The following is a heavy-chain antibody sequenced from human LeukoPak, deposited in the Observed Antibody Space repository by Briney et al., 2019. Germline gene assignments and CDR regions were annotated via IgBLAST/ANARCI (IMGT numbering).Heavy chain of an antibody. CDR2: ITGRGGST. J-gene: IGHJ4*02. CDR3: VRQSGRNGWYNDY. D-gene: IGHD5-24*01. CDR1: GFTFSSYA. Sequence: GGSLRLSCAASGFTFSSYAMSWVRQAPGKGLEWVSAITGRGGSTYYADSVKGRFTISRDNSKNTLYLQMNSLRAEDTAVYYCVRQSGRNGWYNDYWGQGALVAVSS. V-gene: IGHV3-23*01.